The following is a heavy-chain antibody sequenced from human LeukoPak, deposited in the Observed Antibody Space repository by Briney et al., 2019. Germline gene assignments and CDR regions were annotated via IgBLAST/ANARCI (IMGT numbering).Heavy chain of an antibody. J-gene: IGHJ4*02. CDR1: GGSISSGGYY. D-gene: IGHD2-21*02. V-gene: IGHV4-31*03. CDR3: ARLGGGDCYTYDY. Sequence: PSETLSLTRTVSGGSISSGGYYWSWIRQHPGKGLEWIGYIYYSGSTYYNPSLKSRVTISVDTSKNQFSLKLSSVTAADTAVYYCARLGGGDCYTYDYWGQGTLVTVSS. CDR2: IYYSGST.